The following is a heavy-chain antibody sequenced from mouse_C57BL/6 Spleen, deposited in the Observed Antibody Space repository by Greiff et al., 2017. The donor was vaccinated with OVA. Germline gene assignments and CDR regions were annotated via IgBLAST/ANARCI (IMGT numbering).Heavy chain of an antibody. CDR1: GFSLTSYG. CDR2: IWSDGST. V-gene: IGHV2-6-1*01. CDR3: ARHDGYYGDYAMDY. D-gene: IGHD2-3*01. Sequence: VQLQQSGPGLVAPSQSLSITCTVSGFSLTSYGVHWVRQPPGKGLEWLVVIWSDGSTTYNSALKSRLSISKDNSKSQVFLKMNSLQTDDTAMYYGARHDGYYGDYAMDYWGQGTSVTVSS. J-gene: IGHJ4*01.